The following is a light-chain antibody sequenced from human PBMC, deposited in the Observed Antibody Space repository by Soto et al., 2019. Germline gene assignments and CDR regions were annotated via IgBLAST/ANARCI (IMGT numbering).Light chain of an antibody. CDR3: AAWDDSLGAYV. CDR1: SANIGTNT. CDR2: TNN. V-gene: IGLV1-44*01. Sequence: SANIGTNTVNWYQQLPGTAPRLLIYTNNQRPSGVPQRFSGSKTGTSASLAIGGLQSEDGADYYCAAWDDSLGAYVFGTGTKVTVL. J-gene: IGLJ1*01.